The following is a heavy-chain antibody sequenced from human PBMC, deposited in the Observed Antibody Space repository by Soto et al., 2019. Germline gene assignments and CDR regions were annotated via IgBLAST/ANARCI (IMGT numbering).Heavy chain of an antibody. Sequence: GGSLRLSCAASGFTFSSYSMNWVRQAPGKGLEWVSSISSSSSYIYYAGSVKGRFTISRDNAKNSLYLQMNSLRAEDTAVYYCARDGIVVVVAASVGWFDPWGQGTLVTVSS. CDR1: GFTFSSYS. V-gene: IGHV3-21*01. CDR2: ISSSSSYI. J-gene: IGHJ5*02. D-gene: IGHD2-15*01. CDR3: ARDGIVVVVAASVGWFDP.